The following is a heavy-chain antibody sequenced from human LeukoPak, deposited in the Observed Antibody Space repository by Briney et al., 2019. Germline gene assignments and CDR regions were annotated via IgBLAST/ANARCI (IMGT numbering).Heavy chain of an antibody. Sequence: SVKVSCKASGGTFSSYAISWVRQAPGQGLEWMGRIIPILGIANYAQKFQGRVTITADKSTSTAYMELSSLRSEDTAVYYCASPYSGGYYGGDDAFDIWGQGTMVTVSS. CDR2: IIPILGIA. CDR3: ASPYSGGYYGGDDAFDI. CDR1: GGTFSSYA. J-gene: IGHJ3*02. D-gene: IGHD1-26*01. V-gene: IGHV1-69*04.